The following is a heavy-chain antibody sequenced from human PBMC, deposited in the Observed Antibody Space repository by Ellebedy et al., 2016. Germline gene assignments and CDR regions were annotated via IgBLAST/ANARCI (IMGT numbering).Heavy chain of an antibody. D-gene: IGHD6-19*01. V-gene: IGHV1-69*13. CDR1: GGTFGSDA. CDR3: ATERGTAVANPDS. CDR2: IIPVFGVA. J-gene: IGHJ4*02. Sequence: SVKVSCXASGGTFGSDAISWVRQAPGQGLEWMGGIIPVFGVAYYAQSFQGRLTITADESTSTGYMELSSLTSEDTAVYFCATERGTAVANPDSWGQGTQVTVSS.